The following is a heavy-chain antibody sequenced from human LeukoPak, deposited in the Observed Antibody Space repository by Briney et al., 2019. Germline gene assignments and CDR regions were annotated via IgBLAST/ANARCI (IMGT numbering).Heavy chain of an antibody. CDR1: GFTFSSYA. J-gene: IGHJ4*02. CDR2: ISGSGGGT. V-gene: IGHV3-23*01. CDR3: AKTTTGYSSGRYPGWPVDY. Sequence: PGGSLRLSCAASGFTFSSYAVSWVRQAPGKGLEWVSAISGSGGGTYYADSVKGRFTISRDNSKNTLSLQMNSLSTEDTAVYYCAKTTTGYSSGRYPGWPVDYWGQGTLVTVSS. D-gene: IGHD6-19*01.